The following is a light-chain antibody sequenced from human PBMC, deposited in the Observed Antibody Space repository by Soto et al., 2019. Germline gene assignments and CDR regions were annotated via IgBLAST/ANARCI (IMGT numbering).Light chain of an antibody. CDR3: QQYGSSPRT. Sequence: EIVLTQSPGTLSLSPGERATLSCRASQSIRSSSLAWYQQKPGQAPRLLIYGASSRATGIPDRFSGSESGTDFTLIISRLEPEDFAVYYCQQYGSSPRTFGQGTKVEIK. J-gene: IGKJ1*01. CDR1: QSIRSSS. CDR2: GAS. V-gene: IGKV3-20*01.